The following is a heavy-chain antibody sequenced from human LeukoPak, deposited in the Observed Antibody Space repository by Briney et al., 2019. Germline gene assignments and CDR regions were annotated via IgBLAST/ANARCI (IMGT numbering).Heavy chain of an antibody. Sequence: PSETLSLTCTVSGGSISSSSYYWGWIRQPPGKGPEWIGSIYYSGSTYYNPSLKSRVTISVDTSKNQFSLKLSSVTAADTAVYYCARAYDSSGYKVYYFDYWGQGTLVTVSS. D-gene: IGHD3-22*01. CDR2: IYYSGST. V-gene: IGHV4-39*07. J-gene: IGHJ4*02. CDR1: GGSISSSSYY. CDR3: ARAYDSSGYKVYYFDY.